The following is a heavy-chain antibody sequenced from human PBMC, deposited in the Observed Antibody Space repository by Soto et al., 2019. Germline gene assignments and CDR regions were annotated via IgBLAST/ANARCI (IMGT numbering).Heavy chain of an antibody. D-gene: IGHD2-2*01. CDR2: IIPIFGTA. CDR1: GGTFSSYA. Sequence: QVQLVQSGAEVKKPGSSVKVSCKASGGTFSSYAISWVRQAPGQGLEWMGGIIPIFGTANYAQKFQGRVTITADESTRTAYMELSSLRSEDTAVYYCTVLVPAAIRYYDYGMDVWGQGTTVTVSS. V-gene: IGHV1-69*12. CDR3: TVLVPAAIRYYDYGMDV. J-gene: IGHJ6*02.